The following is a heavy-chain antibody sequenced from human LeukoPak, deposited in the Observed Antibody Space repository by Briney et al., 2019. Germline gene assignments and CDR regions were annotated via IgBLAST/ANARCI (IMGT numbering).Heavy chain of an antibody. CDR2: ISYDGSNK. CDR1: GFTFSSYA. Sequence: PGGSLRLSCAASGFTFSSYAMHWVRQAPGKGLEWVAVISYDGSNKYYADSVKGRFTISRDNSKNTLYLQMNSLRAEDTAVYYCARALGYCSGGSCYPDYWGQGTLVTVSS. J-gene: IGHJ4*02. CDR3: ARALGYCSGGSCYPDY. V-gene: IGHV3-30-3*01. D-gene: IGHD2-15*01.